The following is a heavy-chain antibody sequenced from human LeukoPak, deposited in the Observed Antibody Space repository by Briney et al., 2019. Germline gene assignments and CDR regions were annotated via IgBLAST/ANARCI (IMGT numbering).Heavy chain of an antibody. CDR2: ISYDGSNK. CDR3: ARDHTEPGVIFDY. CDR1: GFTFSHYP. Sequence: PGGSLRLSCAASGFTFSHYPMHWVRQAPGKGLEWVAVISYDGSNKNYADSVKGRFTISRDNTLHLQMNSLRVEDTAVYYCARDHTEPGVIFDYWGQGTLVTVSS. D-gene: IGHD1-14*01. J-gene: IGHJ4*02. V-gene: IGHV3-30-3*01.